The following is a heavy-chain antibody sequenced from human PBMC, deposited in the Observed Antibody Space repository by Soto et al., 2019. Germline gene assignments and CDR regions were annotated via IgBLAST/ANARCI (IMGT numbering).Heavy chain of an antibody. D-gene: IGHD3-3*01. V-gene: IGHV4-59*01. CDR2: IYYSGST. CDR1: GCSISSYY. CDR3: ARVSGYFNYYFDY. J-gene: IGHJ4*02. Sequence: SETLSLTCTVSGCSISSYYWSWIRQPPGKGLEWIGYIYYSGSTNYNPSLKSRVTISVDTSKNQFSLKLSSVTAADTAVYYCARVSGYFNYYFDYWGQGTLVTVSS.